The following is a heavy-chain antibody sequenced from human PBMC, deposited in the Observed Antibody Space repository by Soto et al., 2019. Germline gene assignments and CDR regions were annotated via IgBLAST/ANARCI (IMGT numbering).Heavy chain of an antibody. V-gene: IGHV4-59*01. CDR3: ARGGDGYNSQTLFDY. CDR1: GGSISSYY. D-gene: IGHD5-12*01. Sequence: ASETLSLTCTVSGGSISSYYWSWIRQPPGKGLEWIGYIYYSGSTNYNPSLKSRVTISVDTSKNQFSLKLSSVTAADTALYYCARGGDGYNSQTLFDYWGQGTLVTVSS. J-gene: IGHJ4*02. CDR2: IYYSGST.